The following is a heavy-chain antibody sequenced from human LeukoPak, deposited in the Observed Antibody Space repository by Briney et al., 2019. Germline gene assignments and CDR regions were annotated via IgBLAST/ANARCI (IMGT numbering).Heavy chain of an antibody. CDR2: LKSRSQGGTA. Sequence: PGGSLRLSCAASGFTFNTAYMSWLRQTPGKGLEWVGRLKSRSQGGTADYAAPVKGRFTISRDDSKNTPYLQMNSLKIEDTGVYYCATDRNWFDPWGQRTLVTVSS. CDR3: ATDRNWFDP. J-gene: IGHJ5*02. V-gene: IGHV3-15*01. CDR1: GFTFNTAY.